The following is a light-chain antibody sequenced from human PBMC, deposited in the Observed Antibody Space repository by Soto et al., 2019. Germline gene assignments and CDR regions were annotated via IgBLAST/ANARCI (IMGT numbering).Light chain of an antibody. Sequence: QSVLTQPASVSGSPGQSITISCTGSSSDIGSYNYVSWYQQHPGKAPKLVIYEVSDRPSGVSNRFSGFKSGNTASLTISGLQAEDEAHYYCISYTSGTTRADFGTGTKLTVL. CDR1: SSDIGSYNY. CDR3: ISYTSGTTRAD. V-gene: IGLV2-14*01. CDR2: EVS. J-gene: IGLJ1*01.